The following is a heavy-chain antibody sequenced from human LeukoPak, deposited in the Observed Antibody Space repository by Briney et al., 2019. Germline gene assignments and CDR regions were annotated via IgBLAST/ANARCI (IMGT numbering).Heavy chain of an antibody. CDR3: AKDRGDYTNWFDP. J-gene: IGHJ5*02. CDR1: GFTFSSYW. Sequence: PGGSLRLSCAASGFTFSSYWMSWVRQAPGKGLEWVAFIRYDGSNKYYADPVKGRFTISRDNSKNTLYLQMNSPRPEDTAMYYCAKDRGDYTNWFDPWGQGTLVTVSS. CDR2: IRYDGSNK. V-gene: IGHV3-30*02. D-gene: IGHD4-17*01.